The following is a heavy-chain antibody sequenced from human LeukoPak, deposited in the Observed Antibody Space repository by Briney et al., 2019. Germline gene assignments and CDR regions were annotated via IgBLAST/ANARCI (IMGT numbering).Heavy chain of an antibody. CDR3: SRESGPFSPFGF. D-gene: IGHD1-26*01. J-gene: IGHJ4*02. Sequence: SETLSLTCGVSGGSISGTNWWSWVRQPPGQGLEWIGEITLRGLTNYNPSLRSRLTMSLDESKNQVSLNLTSVTAADTAVYYCSRESGPFSPFGFWGQGTLVSVHS. CDR2: ITLRGLT. V-gene: IGHV4-4*02. CDR1: GGSISGTNW.